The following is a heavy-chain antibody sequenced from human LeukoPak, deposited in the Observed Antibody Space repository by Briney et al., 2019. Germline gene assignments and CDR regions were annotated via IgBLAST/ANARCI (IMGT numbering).Heavy chain of an antibody. CDR1: GGSISSYY. CDR2: IYYSGST. Sequence: SETLSLTCTVSGGSISSYYWSWIRQPPGKGLEWIGYIYYSGSTNYNPSLKSRVTISVDTSKNQFSLKLSSVTAADTAVYYCARGFSPGGSYPGRYYYYYGMDDWGQGTTVTVSS. D-gene: IGHD1-26*01. J-gene: IGHJ6*02. V-gene: IGHV4-59*01. CDR3: ARGFSPGGSYPGRYYYYYGMDD.